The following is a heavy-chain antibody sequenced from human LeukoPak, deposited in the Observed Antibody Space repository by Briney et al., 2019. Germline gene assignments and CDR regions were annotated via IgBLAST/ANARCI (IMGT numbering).Heavy chain of an antibody. CDR1: GGXIRSYY. J-gene: IGHJ5*02. CDR3: ARATGGAAAADFDP. Sequence: PSETLSLTCTVSGGXIRSYYCSWIRQPPGKGREWLGYIYYSGSTYYNPSLKSRITISLDTSKNQFSLKMSSVTAADTAVYYCARATGGAAAADFDPWGQGTLVTVSS. CDR2: IYYSGST. D-gene: IGHD6-13*01. V-gene: IGHV4-59*12.